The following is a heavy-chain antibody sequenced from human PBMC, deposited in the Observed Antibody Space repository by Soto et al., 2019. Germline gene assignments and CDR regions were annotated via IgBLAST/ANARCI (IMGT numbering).Heavy chain of an antibody. CDR1: GGTFSSYA. D-gene: IGHD2-15*01. Sequence: SVKVSCKASGGTFSSYAISWVRQAPGQGLEWMGGIIPIFGTANYAQKFQGRVTITADESTSTAYMELSSLRSEDTAVYYCARELGYCSGGSCNQYYYGMDVWGQGTTVTVSS. J-gene: IGHJ6*02. V-gene: IGHV1-69*13. CDR2: IIPIFGTA. CDR3: ARELGYCSGGSCNQYYYGMDV.